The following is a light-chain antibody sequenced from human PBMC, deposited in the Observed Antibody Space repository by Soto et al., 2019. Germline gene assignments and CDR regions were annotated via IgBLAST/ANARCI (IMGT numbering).Light chain of an antibody. Sequence: EIVLTQSPGTLSLSPGERTTLFCRASQSVRSSYLAWYQQKPGQAPRLLIYGASTRATGIPDRFSGSGSGTDFTLIISRLEPEDFAVYYCQQYGSLPQTFGPGTKVHIK. CDR2: GAS. CDR1: QSVRSSY. J-gene: IGKJ3*01. CDR3: QQYGSLPQT. V-gene: IGKV3-20*01.